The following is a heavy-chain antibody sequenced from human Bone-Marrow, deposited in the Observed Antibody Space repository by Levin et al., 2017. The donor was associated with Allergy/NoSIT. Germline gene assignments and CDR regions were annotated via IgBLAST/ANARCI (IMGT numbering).Heavy chain of an antibody. CDR2: INHSGSA. Sequence: SETLSLTCAVYGSSFSGYYWSWIRQPPGGGLEWIGEINHSGSANYNPSLKSRVAMSADSSKNQISLRLTSVTAADTAVYYCARLQKRWNYLMNWGQGTLFTVPS. CDR3: ARLQKRWNYLMN. D-gene: IGHD1-7*01. CDR1: GSSFSGYY. V-gene: IGHV4-34*01. J-gene: IGHJ4*02.